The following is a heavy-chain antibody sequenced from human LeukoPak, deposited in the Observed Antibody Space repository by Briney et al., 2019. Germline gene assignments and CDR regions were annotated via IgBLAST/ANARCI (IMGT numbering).Heavy chain of an antibody. CDR3: ARGGLYGDYLFDY. Sequence: GGSLRLSCAASGFTFSSYAMSWVRQAPGKGLEWVSAIGTAGDTYYPGSVKGRFTISRENAKNSLYLQMNSLRAGDTAVYYCARGGLYGDYLFDYWGQGTLVTVSS. V-gene: IGHV3-13*01. J-gene: IGHJ4*02. CDR1: GFTFSSYA. CDR2: IGTAGDT. D-gene: IGHD4-17*01.